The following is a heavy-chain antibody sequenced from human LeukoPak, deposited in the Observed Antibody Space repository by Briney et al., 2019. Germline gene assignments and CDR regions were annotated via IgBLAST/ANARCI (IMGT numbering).Heavy chain of an antibody. CDR3: AKEFGGQLRYFDWLLPRVAFDI. Sequence: PGRSLRLSCAASGFTFSSYGMHWVRQAPGKGLEWVAVISYDGSNKYYADSVKGRFTISRDNSKNTLYLQMNSLRAEDTAVYYCAKEFGGQLRYFDWLLPRVAFDIWGQGTMVTVSS. CDR1: GFTFSSYG. J-gene: IGHJ3*02. V-gene: IGHV3-30*18. D-gene: IGHD3-9*01. CDR2: ISYDGSNK.